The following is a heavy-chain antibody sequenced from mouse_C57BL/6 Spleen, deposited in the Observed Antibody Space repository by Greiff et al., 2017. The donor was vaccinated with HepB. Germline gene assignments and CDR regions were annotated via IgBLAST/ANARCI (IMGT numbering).Heavy chain of an antibody. D-gene: IGHD2-4*01. CDR1: GYSITSGYY. CDR3: ARGAYYDYDGDY. CDR2: ISYDGSN. Sequence: EVQLVESGPGLVKPSQSLSLTCSVTGYSITSGYYWNWIRQFPGNKLEWMGYISYDGSNNYNPSLKNRISITRDTSKNQFFLKLNSVTTEDTATYYCARGAYYDYDGDYWGQGTTLTVSS. J-gene: IGHJ2*01. V-gene: IGHV3-6*01.